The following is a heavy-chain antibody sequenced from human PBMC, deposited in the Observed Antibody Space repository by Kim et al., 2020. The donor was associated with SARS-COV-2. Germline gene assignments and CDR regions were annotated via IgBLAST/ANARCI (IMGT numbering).Heavy chain of an antibody. CDR2: INSDGSST. CDR3: ARVVLRYFDWSAYYYYGMDV. CDR1: GFTFSSYW. V-gene: IGHV3-74*01. Sequence: GGSLRLSCAASGFTFSSYWMHWFRQAPGKGLVWVSRINSDGSSTSYADSVKGRFTISRDNAKNTLYLQMNSLRAEDTAVYYCARVVLRYFDWSAYYYYGMDVWGQGTTVTVSS. J-gene: IGHJ6*02. D-gene: IGHD3-9*01.